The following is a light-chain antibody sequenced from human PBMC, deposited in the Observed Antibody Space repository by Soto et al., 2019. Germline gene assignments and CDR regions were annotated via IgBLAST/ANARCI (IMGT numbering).Light chain of an antibody. CDR1: SSVVGGYNY. CDR2: EVY. J-gene: IGLJ1*01. Sequence: QSVLNQPPSASGSPGQSVTISCTGTSSVVGGYNYVSWYQHHPGKAPKLIIYEVYKRPSGVPDRFSGSKSGNTAALTVSGLQAEDQADYYCRSYVGTNSYVSGTGNKVTVL. V-gene: IGLV2-8*01. CDR3: RSYVGTNSYV.